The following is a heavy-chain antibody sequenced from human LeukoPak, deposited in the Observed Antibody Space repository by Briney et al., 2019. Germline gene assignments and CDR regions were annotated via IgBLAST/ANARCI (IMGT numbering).Heavy chain of an antibody. CDR3: ARGEMATTDFDY. CDR2: ISYDGSNK. D-gene: IGHD5-24*01. Sequence: PGRSLRLSCAASGFTFSSYAMHWVRQAPGKGLEWVAVISYDGSNKYYADSVKGRFTISRDNSKNTLYLQMNSLRAEDTAVYYCARGEMATTDFDYWGQGTLVTVSS. J-gene: IGHJ4*02. CDR1: GFTFSSYA. V-gene: IGHV3-30-3*01.